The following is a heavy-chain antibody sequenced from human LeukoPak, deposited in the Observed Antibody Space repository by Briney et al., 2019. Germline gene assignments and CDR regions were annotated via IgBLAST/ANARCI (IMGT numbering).Heavy chain of an antibody. V-gene: IGHV1-2*02. D-gene: IGHD3-22*01. J-gene: IGHJ5*02. CDR3: ARLVRYYYDSSGYLAP. CDR2: INPNSGGT. CDR1: GYTFTGCY. Sequence: ASVQVSCKASGYTFTGCYMHWVRQAPGQGIEWMGWINPNSGGTNYAEKFQGRVTMTRDTSISTAYMELSRLRSDDTAVYYCARLVRYYYDSSGYLAPWGQGTLVTVSS.